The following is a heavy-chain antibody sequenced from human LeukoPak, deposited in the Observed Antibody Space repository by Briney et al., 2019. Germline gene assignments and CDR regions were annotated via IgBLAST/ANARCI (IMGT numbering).Heavy chain of an antibody. Sequence: SSETLSLTCTVSGGSISGSNYYWGWIRQPPGKGLEWIGSIYYSGSTYYNPSLKSRLTISVDTSKNQFSLKLNSVTAADTAMYYCVGRGDILVAPADDWGQGTLVTVSS. J-gene: IGHJ4*02. CDR1: GGSISGSNYY. D-gene: IGHD2-2*01. CDR3: VGRGDILVAPADD. V-gene: IGHV4-39*01. CDR2: IYYSGST.